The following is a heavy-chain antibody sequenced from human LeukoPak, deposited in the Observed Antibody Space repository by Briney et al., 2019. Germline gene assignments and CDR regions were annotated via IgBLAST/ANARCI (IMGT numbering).Heavy chain of an antibody. CDR3: AKDQGDCFDY. Sequence: PGGSLRLSCAASGFTFSSYGMHWVRQAPGKGLEWVAFIRYDGSNKYYADSVKGRFTISRDNSKSTLYLQMNSLRAEDTAVYYCAKDQGDCFDYWGQGTLVTVSS. CDR1: GFTFSSYG. J-gene: IGHJ4*02. CDR2: IRYDGSNK. V-gene: IGHV3-30*02.